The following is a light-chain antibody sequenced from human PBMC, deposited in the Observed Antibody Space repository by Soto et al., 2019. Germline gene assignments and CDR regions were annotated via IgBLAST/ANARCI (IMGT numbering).Light chain of an antibody. Sequence: EIVLTQSPATLSLSPGERATLSCRASQSVSSCLAWYQQKPGQAPRLLIYDASTRATGVPARFSGSGSGTDFTLTISRLEPEDFAVYYCQQYSSWPGTFGGGTKVEIK. CDR1: QSVSSC. CDR3: QQYSSWPGT. J-gene: IGKJ4*02. V-gene: IGKV3-11*01. CDR2: DAS.